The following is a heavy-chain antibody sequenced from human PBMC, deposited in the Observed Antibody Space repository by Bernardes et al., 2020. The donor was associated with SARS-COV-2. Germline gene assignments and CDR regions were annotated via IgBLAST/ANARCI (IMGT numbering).Heavy chain of an antibody. CDR3: ARRRYGDFGVDV. J-gene: IGHJ6*02. CDR1: DYTFTNYW. Sequence: GGYLKSSCKGSDYTFTNYWIGWVRQMPGNGLEWMGTIYPGDSDTKYSPSFQGRVTISADKSVNTAYLQWSSLKASDTAIYYCARRRYGDFGVDVWGQGTTVTVSS. D-gene: IGHD4-17*01. V-gene: IGHV5-51*01. CDR2: IYPGDSDT.